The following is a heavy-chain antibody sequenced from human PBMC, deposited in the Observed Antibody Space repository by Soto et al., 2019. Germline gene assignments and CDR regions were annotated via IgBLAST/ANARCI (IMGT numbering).Heavy chain of an antibody. V-gene: IGHV4-39*01. CDR1: GGSISSSSYY. CDR3: ARRSPLYSSSWFNYYGMDV. Sequence: KTSETLSLTCTVSGGSISSSSYYWGWIRQPPGKGLEWIGSIYYSGSTYYNPSLKSRVTISVDTSKNQFSLKLSSVTAADTAVYYCARRSPLYSSSWFNYYGMDVWGQGTTVTVSS. CDR2: IYYSGST. J-gene: IGHJ6*02. D-gene: IGHD6-13*01.